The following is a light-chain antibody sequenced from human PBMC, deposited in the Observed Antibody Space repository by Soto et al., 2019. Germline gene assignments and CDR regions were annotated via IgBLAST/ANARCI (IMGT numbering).Light chain of an antibody. J-gene: IGLJ3*02. V-gene: IGLV2-14*01. CDR3: TSYTTSSTLV. Sequence: QSALTQPASVSGSPGQSITISCTGTSNDIGTYRYVSWYQQHPGKVPKLIIFEVSDRPSGVSHRFSGSKSGNTASLTISGIQAKDEADYYCTSYTTSSTLVFGGGTKLTVL. CDR2: EVS. CDR1: SNDIGTYRY.